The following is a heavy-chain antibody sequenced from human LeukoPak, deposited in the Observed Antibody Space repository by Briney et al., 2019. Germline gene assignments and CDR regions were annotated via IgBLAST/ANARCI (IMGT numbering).Heavy chain of an antibody. CDR1: GYTFTGYH. CDR2: INPNSGDT. Sequence: ASVKVSCKASGYTFTGYHMHWVRQAPGQGLEWMGRINPNSGDTNYAQKLQGRVTMTTDTSTSTAYMELRSLRSDDTAVYYCARDVSGGDYWGQGTLVTVSS. V-gene: IGHV1-2*06. D-gene: IGHD3-3*01. CDR3: ARDVSGGDY. J-gene: IGHJ4*02.